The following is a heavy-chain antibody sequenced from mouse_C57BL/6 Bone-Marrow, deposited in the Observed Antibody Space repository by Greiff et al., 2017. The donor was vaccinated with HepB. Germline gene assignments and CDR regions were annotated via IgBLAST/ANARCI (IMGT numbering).Heavy chain of an antibody. CDR2: IYIGNGYS. Sequence: EVQLVESGAELVRPGSSVKMSCKTSGYTFTSYGINGVKQRPGQGLEWIGYIYIGNGYSKYNEKFKGKATLTSDTSSSTAYMQLSSLSSEDSAIYFGARDTTGYWGQGTTLTVSS. D-gene: IGHD1-1*01. V-gene: IGHV1-58*01. J-gene: IGHJ2*01. CDR3: ARDTTGY. CDR1: GYTFTSYG.